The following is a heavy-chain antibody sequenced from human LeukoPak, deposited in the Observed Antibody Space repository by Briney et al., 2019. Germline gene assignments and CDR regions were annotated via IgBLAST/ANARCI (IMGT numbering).Heavy chain of an antibody. CDR3: ATGSHIVVVPSGY. CDR2: VDPEDGET. D-gene: IGHD2-2*01. V-gene: IGHV1-69-2*01. CDR1: GYTFTDYY. Sequence: ASVKVSCKVSGYTFTDYYMRWVQQAPGKGLEWMGLVDPEDGETIYAEKFQGRVTITADTSTDTAYMELSSLRSEDTAVYYCATGSHIVVVPSGYWGQGTLVTVSS. J-gene: IGHJ4*02.